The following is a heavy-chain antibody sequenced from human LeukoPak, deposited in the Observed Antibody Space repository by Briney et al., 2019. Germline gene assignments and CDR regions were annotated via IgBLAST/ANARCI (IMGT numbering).Heavy chain of an antibody. V-gene: IGHV4-34*01. Sequence: SETLSLTCAVYGGSFSGYYWSWIRQPPGKGLEWIGEINHSGSTNYNPSLKSRFTISVDTSKNQFSLKLSSVTAADTAVYYCARRGYKGDFWGQGTLVTVSS. J-gene: IGHJ4*02. CDR2: INHSGST. CDR1: GGSFSGYY. D-gene: IGHD5-24*01. CDR3: ARRGYKGDF.